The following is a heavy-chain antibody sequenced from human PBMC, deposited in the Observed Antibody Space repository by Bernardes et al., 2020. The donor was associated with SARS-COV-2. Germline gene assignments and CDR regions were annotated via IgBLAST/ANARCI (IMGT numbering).Heavy chain of an antibody. CDR2: ISGSGGST. V-gene: IGHV3-23*01. CDR1: GFTFSSYA. CDR3: AKDVGYYDSSGYGDDAFDI. D-gene: IGHD3-22*01. J-gene: IGHJ3*02. Sequence: GGSLRLSCAASGFTFSSYAMSWVRQAPGKGLEWVSAISGSGGSTYYADSVKGRFTISRDNSKNTLYLQMNSLRAEDTAVYYCAKDVGYYDSSGYGDDAFDIWGQGTMVTVSS.